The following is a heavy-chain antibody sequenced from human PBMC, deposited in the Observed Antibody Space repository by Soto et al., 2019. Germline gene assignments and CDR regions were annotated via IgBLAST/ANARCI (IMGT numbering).Heavy chain of an antibody. CDR1: GGSISSYY. J-gene: IGHJ4*02. Sequence: SETLSLTCTVSGGSISSYYWSWIRQPPGKGLEWIGYIYYSRSTNYNPSLKSRVTISVDTSKNQFSLKLSSVTAADTAVYYCARLLRYFDWLLPSYFDYWGQGTLVTVS. CDR3: ARLLRYFDWLLPSYFDY. D-gene: IGHD3-9*01. CDR2: IYYSRST. V-gene: IGHV4-59*01.